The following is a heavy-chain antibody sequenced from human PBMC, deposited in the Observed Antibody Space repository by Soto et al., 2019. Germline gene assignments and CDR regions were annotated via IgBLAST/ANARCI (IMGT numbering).Heavy chain of an antibody. D-gene: IGHD2-15*01. J-gene: IGHJ4*02. V-gene: IGHV2-5*02. CDR3: AHRVDYRGSWNTGYFDY. CDR1: GFSLSTTGVA. Sequence: QITLKESGPTLVKPTQTLTLTCSFSGFSLSTTGVAVGWIRQPPGKALECLVLIYWDDDKRYSPSLKSRLTITRDTSKNQVVLTMTDMDPVDTATYYCAHRVDYRGSWNTGYFDYWGQGTLVTVPS. CDR2: IYWDDDK.